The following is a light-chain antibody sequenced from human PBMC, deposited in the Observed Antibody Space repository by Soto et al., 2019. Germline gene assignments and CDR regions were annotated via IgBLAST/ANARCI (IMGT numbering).Light chain of an antibody. V-gene: IGKV3-15*01. CDR2: GAS. CDR1: QSVSGN. J-gene: IGKJ1*01. CDR3: HQFTTWPRT. Sequence: IVMTQSPATVSASPGERVTLSCRASQSVSGNVAWYQQKPGQPPRLLVYGASTTATDIPARFFGSGSETEFTLTITRLQSEDFGTYYCHQFTTWPRTFGQGTKVDIK.